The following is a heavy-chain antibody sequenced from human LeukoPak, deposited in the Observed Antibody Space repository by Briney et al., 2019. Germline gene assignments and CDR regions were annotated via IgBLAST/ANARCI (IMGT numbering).Heavy chain of an antibody. J-gene: IGHJ5*02. CDR3: ARDSSPEFDP. D-gene: IGHD6-13*01. V-gene: IGHV4-39*07. Sequence: SETLSLTCTVSGGSISSSSYYWGWIRQPPGKGLEWIGSIYYSGTTYYNPSLKSRVTISVDTPKNQFSLRLSSVTAADTALYYCARDSSPEFDPWGQGTLVTVSS. CDR1: GGSISSSSYY. CDR2: IYYSGTT.